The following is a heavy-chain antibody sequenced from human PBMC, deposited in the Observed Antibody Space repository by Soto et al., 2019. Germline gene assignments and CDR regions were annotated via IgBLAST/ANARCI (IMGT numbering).Heavy chain of an antibody. V-gene: IGHV5-51*01. Sequence: GESLKISCKGSGYSFTGYWIGWVRQMPGKGLEWMGIIYPDDSDTRYRPSFQGQVTISADKSISTTYLQWSSLKASDTAMYYCARYGANNLDYWGQGTVVPVSS. D-gene: IGHD4-17*01. J-gene: IGHJ4*02. CDR2: IYPDDSDT. CDR3: ARYGANNLDY. CDR1: GYSFTGYW.